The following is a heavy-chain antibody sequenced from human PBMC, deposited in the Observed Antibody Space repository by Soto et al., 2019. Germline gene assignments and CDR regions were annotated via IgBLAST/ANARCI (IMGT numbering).Heavy chain of an antibody. D-gene: IGHD3-22*01. V-gene: IGHV3-74*01. Sequence: EVQLVESGGGLVQPGGSLRLSCEASGFTFSSYWMHWVLQAPGKGLVWVSLINRDGSSTIYADSVKGRFTISRDNAKNTLYLQMRRLRAEDTAVYYCAREGLDSSGHFDIWGQGTMVTVSS. CDR3: AREGLDSSGHFDI. CDR1: GFTFSSYW. J-gene: IGHJ3*02. CDR2: INRDGSST.